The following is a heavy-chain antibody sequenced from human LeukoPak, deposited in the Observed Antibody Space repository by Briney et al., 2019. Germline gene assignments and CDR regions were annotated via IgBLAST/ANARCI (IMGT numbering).Heavy chain of an antibody. CDR2: IIPIFGTA. D-gene: IGHD2-2*01. J-gene: IGHJ3*02. V-gene: IGHV1-69*13. CDR3: AREPYTNIVVVPAAMSEFFQSHDAFDI. CDR1: GGTFSSYA. Sequence: ASVKVSCKASGGTFSSYAISWVRQAPGQGLEWMGGIIPIFGTANYAQKFQGRVTITADESTSTAYMELSSLRSEDTAVYYCAREPYTNIVVVPAAMSEFFQSHDAFDIWGQGTMVTVSS.